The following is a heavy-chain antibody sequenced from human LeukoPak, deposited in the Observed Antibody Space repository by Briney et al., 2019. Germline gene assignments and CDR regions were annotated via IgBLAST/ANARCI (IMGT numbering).Heavy chain of an antibody. CDR3: ARHSNYYDSSGHYLVDY. D-gene: IGHD3-22*01. V-gene: IGHV5-51*01. Sequence: GESLKISCKGSGYSFTSYWIGWVRQMPGKGLEWMGIIYPGDSDTRYSPSFQGQVTISADKSISTAYLQWSSLKASDTAMYYCARHSNYYDSSGHYLVDYWGQGTLVTVSS. J-gene: IGHJ4*02. CDR2: IYPGDSDT. CDR1: GYSFTSYW.